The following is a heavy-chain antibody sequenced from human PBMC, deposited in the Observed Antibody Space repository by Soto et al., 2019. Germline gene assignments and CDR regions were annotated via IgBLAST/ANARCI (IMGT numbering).Heavy chain of an antibody. CDR2: IRSKTNNYAT. CDR1: GFPLSDSA. CDR3: TRHAGGQVGHSFYYYFMDV. J-gene: IGHJ6*03. D-gene: IGHD2-15*01. Sequence: EVQLVESGGGLVQPGGSLKLACLASGFPLSDSAIHWVRKASGKGLEWVGRIRSKTNNYATKYGAPVRGRFTLSRDDSKNTAYLQMNNLESEDAAVYYCTRHAGGQVGHSFYYYFMDVCSKGPTVSV. V-gene: IGHV3-73*01.